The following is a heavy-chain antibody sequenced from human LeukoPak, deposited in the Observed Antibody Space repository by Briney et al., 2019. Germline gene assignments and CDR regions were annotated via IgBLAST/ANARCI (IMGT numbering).Heavy chain of an antibody. V-gene: IGHV4-61*02. CDR2: IYTSGST. Sequence: PSETLSLTCTVSGGSISSGSYYWSWIRQPAGKGLEWIGRIYTSGSTNYNPSLKSRVTISVDTSKNQFSLKLSSVTAADTAVYYCARVIYGSGRRFDPWGQGTLVTVSS. D-gene: IGHD3-10*01. J-gene: IGHJ5*02. CDR1: GGSISSGSYY. CDR3: ARVIYGSGRRFDP.